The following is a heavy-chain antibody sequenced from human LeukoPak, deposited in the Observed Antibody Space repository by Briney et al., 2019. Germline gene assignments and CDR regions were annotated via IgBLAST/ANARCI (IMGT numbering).Heavy chain of an antibody. Sequence: SSETLSLTCTVSGGSISSSTFYWGWIRQPPGNGLEWIGNIYYSGSTYYNPSLKSRATISVDTSNNQFYLKLSSVTAADTAVYYCARAVGYFDWLPLFDCWGQGTLVTVSS. V-gene: IGHV4-39*01. CDR2: IYYSGST. D-gene: IGHD3-9*01. CDR1: GGSISSSTFY. CDR3: ARAVGYFDWLPLFDC. J-gene: IGHJ4*02.